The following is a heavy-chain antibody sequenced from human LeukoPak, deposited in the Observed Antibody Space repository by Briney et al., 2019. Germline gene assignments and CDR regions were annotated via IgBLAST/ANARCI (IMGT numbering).Heavy chain of an antibody. CDR1: GYTFTSYD. Sequence: ASVKVSCKASGYTFTSYDINWVRQATGQGLEWMGWMNPNSGNTGYAQKFQGRVTMTTDSSSSTAYMELRSLTSDDTAVYYCARALGELPTDYWGQGTLVTVSS. J-gene: IGHJ4*02. CDR3: ARALGELPTDY. CDR2: MNPNSGNT. D-gene: IGHD1-26*01. V-gene: IGHV1-8*01.